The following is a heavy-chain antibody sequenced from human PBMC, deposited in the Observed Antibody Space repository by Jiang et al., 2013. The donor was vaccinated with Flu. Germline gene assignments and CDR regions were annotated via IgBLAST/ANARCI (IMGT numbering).Heavy chain of an antibody. Sequence: LLKPSETLSLTCTVSGGSISSSSYYWGWIRQPPGKGLEWIGSIYYSGSTYYNPSLKSRVTISVDTSKNQFSLKLSSVTAADTAVYYCARSPIAVASPAGMDVWGQGTTVTVSS. CDR3: ARSPIAVASPAGMDV. V-gene: IGHV4-39*01. CDR1: GGSISSSSYY. J-gene: IGHJ6*02. D-gene: IGHD6-19*01. CDR2: IYYSGST.